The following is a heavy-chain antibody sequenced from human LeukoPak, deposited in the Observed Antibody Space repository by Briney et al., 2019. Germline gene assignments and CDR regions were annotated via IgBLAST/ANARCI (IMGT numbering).Heavy chain of an antibody. J-gene: IGHJ4*02. D-gene: IGHD1-14*01. CDR2: ISASGDST. Sequence: GGSLRLSCAASGFTFSSYAMSWARQAPGKGLECVSTISASGDSTYYADSVKGRFTIFRDLSRNTLYVQMNSLRAEDTAVYYCARYIRSPLYYFDYWGRGTLVTVSS. CDR1: GFTFSSYA. CDR3: ARYIRSPLYYFDY. V-gene: IGHV3-23*01.